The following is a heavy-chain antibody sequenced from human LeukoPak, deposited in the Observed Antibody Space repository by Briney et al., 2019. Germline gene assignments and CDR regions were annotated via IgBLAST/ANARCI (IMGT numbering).Heavy chain of an antibody. CDR3: ARMGAHDYAGHVDNHYYMDV. D-gene: IGHD4-23*01. J-gene: IGHJ6*03. V-gene: IGHV3-20*04. CDR2: INWDGSST. Sequence: GGSLRLSCEASGFTFDDYGMTWVRQGPGEGLEWGCGINWDGSSTTYAASVEGRFTISRDNAKNSLSLLMSSLRVEDTALYYCARMGAHDYAGHVDNHYYMDVWGKGTTVTVSS. CDR1: GFTFDDYG.